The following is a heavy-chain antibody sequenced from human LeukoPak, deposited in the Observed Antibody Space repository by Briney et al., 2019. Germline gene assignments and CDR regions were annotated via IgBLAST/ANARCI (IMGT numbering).Heavy chain of an antibody. CDR2: IIPIFGTA. CDR3: AKDALVRGEVLDI. CDR1: GGTFSSYA. J-gene: IGHJ3*02. D-gene: IGHD3-10*01. V-gene: IGHV1-69*13. Sequence: ASVKVSCTASGGTFSSYAISWVRPAPGQGLEWMGGIIPIFGTANYAQKFQGRVTITADESTSTAYMELSSLRSEDTAVYYCAKDALVRGEVLDIWGQGTMVTVSS.